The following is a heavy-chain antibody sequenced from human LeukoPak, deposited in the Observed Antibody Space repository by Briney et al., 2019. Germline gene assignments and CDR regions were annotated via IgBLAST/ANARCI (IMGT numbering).Heavy chain of an antibody. CDR2: FYHSGST. V-gene: IGHV4-59*01. J-gene: IGHJ4*02. D-gene: IGHD6-19*01. CDR1: GGSISSYY. CDR3: VEGEQWLAFDR. Sequence: SETLSLTCTVSGGSISSYYWSWIRQPPGKGLEWIGNFYHSGSTNYNPSLKSRVTISVDTSKNQFSLKLTSVTAADTAVYYCVEGEQWLAFDRWGQGILVTVSS.